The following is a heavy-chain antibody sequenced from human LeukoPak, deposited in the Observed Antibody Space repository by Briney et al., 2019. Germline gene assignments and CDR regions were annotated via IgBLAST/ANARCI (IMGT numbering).Heavy chain of an antibody. D-gene: IGHD6-13*01. CDR1: GGSISSCY. J-gene: IGHJ4*02. CDR3: ARTRRGIAAAGTDY. Sequence: SETLSLTCTVSGGSISSCYWSWIRQPPGKGLEWIGEINHSGSTNYNPSLKSRATISVDTSKNQFSLKLSSVTAADTAVYYCARTRRGIAAAGTDYWGQGTLVTVSS. CDR2: INHSGST. V-gene: IGHV4-34*01.